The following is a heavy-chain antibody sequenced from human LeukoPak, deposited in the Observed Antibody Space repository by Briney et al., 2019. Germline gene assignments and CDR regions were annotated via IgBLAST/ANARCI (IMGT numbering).Heavy chain of an antibody. Sequence: ASVKVSCKASGYTFTSYGISWVRQAPGQGLEWMGWISAYNGNTNYAQKLHVRVTMTTDTSTSTAYMALRSLRSDDTVVYYCARSPTIAAAGNGFDYWGQGTLVTVSS. CDR1: GYTFTSYG. CDR2: ISAYNGNT. J-gene: IGHJ4*02. CDR3: ARSPTIAAAGNGFDY. D-gene: IGHD6-13*01. V-gene: IGHV1-18*01.